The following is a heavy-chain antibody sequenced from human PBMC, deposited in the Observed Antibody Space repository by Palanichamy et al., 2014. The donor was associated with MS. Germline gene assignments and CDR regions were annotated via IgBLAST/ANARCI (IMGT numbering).Heavy chain of an antibody. J-gene: IGHJ4*02. Sequence: QVQLVQSGAEVKKPGASVKVSCKTSGYTFTGYYIHWVRQAPGQGLEWMGRINHDSGDTNYPQKFQGRVTLTRDTSNSTAYMELSRLRSDDTAVYFCARVVTVLKYWGQGTLVTVSS. D-gene: IGHD2-21*02. V-gene: IGHV1-2*06. CDR2: INHDSGDT. CDR1: GYTFTGYY. CDR3: ARVVTVLKY.